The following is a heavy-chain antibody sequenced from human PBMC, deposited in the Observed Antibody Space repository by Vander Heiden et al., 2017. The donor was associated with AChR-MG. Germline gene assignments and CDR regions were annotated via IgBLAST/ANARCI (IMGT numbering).Heavy chain of an antibody. Sequence: EVQLVESGGGLVQPGRSLRPSCAAPGFTFDDYAMHWGRQAPGKGLEWVSGIRGKSGSIGYADAGEGRFTISRYNAKNSLYLQMNSLRAEDTALYDCAKDMAGGTNYYDGRDVWGQGTMVTVSS. CDR1: GFTFDDYA. CDR2: IRGKSGSI. CDR3: AKDMAGGTNYYDGRDV. J-gene: IGHJ6*02. V-gene: IGHV3-9*01.